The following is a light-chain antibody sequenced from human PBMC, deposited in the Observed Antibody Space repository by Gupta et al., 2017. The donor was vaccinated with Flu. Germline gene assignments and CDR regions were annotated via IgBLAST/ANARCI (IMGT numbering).Light chain of an antibody. V-gene: IGLV3-1*01. CDR2: QHS. CDR1: KLATDY. J-gene: IGLJ1*01. Sequence: FQLTQTLSVPVPPGQTANINCSGHKLATDYLPWSQQRPRQSPVLVIYQHSKRPSGIPERFADSRSGNTATLTISGTKATGEADYYCQAWDRSILYVFGTGTKVTDL. CDR3: QAWDRSILYV.